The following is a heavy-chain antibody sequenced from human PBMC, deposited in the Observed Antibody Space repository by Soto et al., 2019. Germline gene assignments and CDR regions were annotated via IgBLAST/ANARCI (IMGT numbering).Heavy chain of an antibody. CDR1: GYSFTSYW. CDR3: ARMRSPTYYDFWSGSEAPYYYYMDV. V-gene: IGHV5-51*01. D-gene: IGHD3-3*01. J-gene: IGHJ6*03. Sequence: GESLKISCQGSGYSFTSYWIGWVRQMPGKGLEWMGIIYPGDSDTRYSPSFQGQVTISADKSISTAYLQWSSLKASDTAMFYCARMRSPTYYDFWSGSEAPYYYYMDVWGKGTTVTVSS. CDR2: IYPGDSDT.